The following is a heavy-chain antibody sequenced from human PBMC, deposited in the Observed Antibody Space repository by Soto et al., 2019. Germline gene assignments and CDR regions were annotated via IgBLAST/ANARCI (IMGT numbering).Heavy chain of an antibody. CDR3: ARSIGPVTTVVNNPAYY. CDR2: IIPIFGTA. Sequence: ASVKVSCKASGGTFSSYAISWVRQAPGQGLEWMGGIIPIFGTANYAQKFQGRVTITADESTSTAYMELSSLRSEDTAVYYCARSIGPVTTVVNNPAYYWRQGTLVTVSS. J-gene: IGHJ4*02. V-gene: IGHV1-69*13. D-gene: IGHD4-17*01. CDR1: GGTFSSYA.